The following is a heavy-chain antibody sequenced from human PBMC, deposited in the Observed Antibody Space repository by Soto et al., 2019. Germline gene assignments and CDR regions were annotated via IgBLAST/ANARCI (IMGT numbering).Heavy chain of an antibody. D-gene: IGHD2-15*01. CDR1: GFTFSSYW. CDR3: ARDRQPDGIWTFDF. CDR2: IKQDGSEK. Sequence: GGSLRLSCAASGFTFSSYWMSWVRQAPGKGLEWVANIKQDGSEKYYVDSVKGRFTISRDNAKNSLYLQMNSLGAEDAAVYYCARDRQPDGIWTFDFWGRGAQVTVSS. J-gene: IGHJ4*02. V-gene: IGHV3-7*05.